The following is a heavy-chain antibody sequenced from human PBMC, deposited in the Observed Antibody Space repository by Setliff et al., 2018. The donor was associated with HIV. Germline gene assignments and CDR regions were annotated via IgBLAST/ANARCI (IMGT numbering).Heavy chain of an antibody. Sequence: GASVKVSCKASGYTFTSYDISWVRQATGQGLEWMGWMNPRSGNTGYGQKFQGRVTITADESTSTVHMELSSLTSEDTAVYYCARDVYFTFSGEVIRHYLDVWGKGTTVTVSS. CDR2: MNPRSGNT. D-gene: IGHD3-3*01. CDR3: ARDVYFTFSGEVIRHYLDV. CDR1: GYTFTSYD. J-gene: IGHJ6*03. V-gene: IGHV1-8*01.